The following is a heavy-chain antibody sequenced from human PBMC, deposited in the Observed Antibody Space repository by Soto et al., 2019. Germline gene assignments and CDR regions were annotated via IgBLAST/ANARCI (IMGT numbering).Heavy chain of an antibody. J-gene: IGHJ6*02. CDR2: IYSGGST. CDR1: GFTFSSYS. V-gene: IGHV3-66*01. Sequence: GGSMRLSCAASGFTFSSYSMHWVRQAPGKGLEWVAVIYSGGSTYYADSVKGRFTISRDNSKNTLYLQMNSLRAEDTAVYYCAREAAYDFWSVYAMDVWGQGTTVTV. D-gene: IGHD3-3*01. CDR3: AREAAYDFWSVYAMDV.